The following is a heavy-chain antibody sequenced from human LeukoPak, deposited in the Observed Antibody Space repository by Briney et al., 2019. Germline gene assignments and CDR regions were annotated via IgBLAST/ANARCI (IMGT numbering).Heavy chain of an antibody. D-gene: IGHD2-2*01. Sequence: GSLRLSCAASGFTFSSYWMSWVRQPPGKGLEWIGSIYYSGSTYYNPSLKSRVTISVDTSKNQFSLKLSSVTAADTAVYYCARAKGYCSSTSCYGIDYYYYMDVWGKGTTVTISS. V-gene: IGHV4-39*07. J-gene: IGHJ6*03. CDR1: GFTFSSYW. CDR3: ARAKGYCSSTSCYGIDYYYYMDV. CDR2: IYYSGST.